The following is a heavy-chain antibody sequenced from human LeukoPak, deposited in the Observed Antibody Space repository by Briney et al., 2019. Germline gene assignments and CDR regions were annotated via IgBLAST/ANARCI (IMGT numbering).Heavy chain of an antibody. Sequence: ASVQVSCKASEYTFTSYDINWVRQATGQGLEWMGWMNPSSANTGYAQKFQGRVTMTRHTSLSTAYMELSNLRSEDTAVYYCARGRGYCTNGVCHRRFDYWGQGTLVTVSS. CDR2: MNPSSANT. V-gene: IGHV1-8*01. CDR1: EYTFTSYD. J-gene: IGHJ4*02. D-gene: IGHD2-8*01. CDR3: ARGRGYCTNGVCHRRFDY.